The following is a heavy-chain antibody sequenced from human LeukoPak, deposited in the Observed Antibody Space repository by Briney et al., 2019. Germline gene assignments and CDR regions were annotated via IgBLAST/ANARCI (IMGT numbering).Heavy chain of an antibody. CDR3: ARVPSDYVWGSYRSTTNYFDY. Sequence: SETLSLTCAVYGGSFSGYYWSWIRQPPGKGLEWIGEINHSGSTNYNPSLKSRVTISVDTSKNQFSLKLSSVTAADTAVYYCARVPSDYVWGSYRSTTNYFDYWGQGTLVTVSS. D-gene: IGHD3-16*02. V-gene: IGHV4-34*01. CDR2: INHSGST. CDR1: GGSFSGYY. J-gene: IGHJ4*02.